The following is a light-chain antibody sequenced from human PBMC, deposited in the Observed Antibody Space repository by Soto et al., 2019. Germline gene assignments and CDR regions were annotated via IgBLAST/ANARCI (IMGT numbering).Light chain of an antibody. CDR3: QPYETFSGT. Sequence: IVVTQGPATLYLSPGETATLSCRASQSVSSYLAWYQQKPGQAPRILIYDASSRATGITDRFSGSGSGTKFTLTIASLQPDDFATYYCQPYETFSGTVGPGTQVENK. CDR1: QSVSSY. J-gene: IGKJ1*01. CDR2: DAS. V-gene: IGKV3-11*01.